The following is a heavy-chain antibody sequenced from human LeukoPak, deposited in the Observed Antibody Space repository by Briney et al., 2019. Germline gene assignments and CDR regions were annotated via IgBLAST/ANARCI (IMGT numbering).Heavy chain of an antibody. CDR1: GFTFSSYA. CDR3: AKDYGDYQLDYMDV. CDR2: ISYDGSNK. V-gene: IGHV3-30-3*01. Sequence: GGSLRLSCAASGFTFSSYAMHWVRQAPGKGLEWVAVISYDGSNKYYADSVKGRFTISRDNSKNTLYLQMNSLRAEDTAVYYCAKDYGDYQLDYMDVWGKGTTVTVSS. D-gene: IGHD4-17*01. J-gene: IGHJ6*03.